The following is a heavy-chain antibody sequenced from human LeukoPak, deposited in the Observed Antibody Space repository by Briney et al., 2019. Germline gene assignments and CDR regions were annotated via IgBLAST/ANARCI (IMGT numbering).Heavy chain of an antibody. V-gene: IGHV1-69*01. D-gene: IGHD1-26*01. CDR2: IIPIFGTA. J-gene: IGHJ4*02. CDR1: GGTFSSYA. CDR3: ARENSGRSPRPFDY. Sequence: SVKVSCKASGGTFSSYAISWVRQAPGQGLEWMGGIIPIFGTANYAQKFQGRVTITADESTSTAYMELSSLRSEDTAVYYCARENSGRSPRPFDYWGQGTLVTVSS.